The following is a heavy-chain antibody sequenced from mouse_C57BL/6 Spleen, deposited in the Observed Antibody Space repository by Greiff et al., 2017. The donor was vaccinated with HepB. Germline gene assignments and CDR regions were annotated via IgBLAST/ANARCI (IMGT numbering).Heavy chain of an antibody. Sequence: VQLQQSGPELVKPGASVKISCKASGYSFTGYYMNWVKQSPEKSLEWIGEINPSTGGTTYNQKFKAKATLTVDKSSSTAYMQLKSLTSEDSAVYYCARSAQATDFDYWGQGTTLTVSS. CDR3: ARSAQATDFDY. D-gene: IGHD3-2*02. V-gene: IGHV1-42*01. J-gene: IGHJ2*01. CDR2: INPSTGGT. CDR1: GYSFTGYY.